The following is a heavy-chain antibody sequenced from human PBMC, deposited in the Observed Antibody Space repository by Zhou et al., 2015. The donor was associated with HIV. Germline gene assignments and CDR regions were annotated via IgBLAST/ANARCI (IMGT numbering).Heavy chain of an antibody. CDR3: AREGLDGGDSSGYYITYYGMDV. D-gene: IGHD3-22*01. CDR1: GFTFISYS. J-gene: IGHJ6*02. Sequence: EVQVVESGGGLVQPGGSLRLSCAASGFTFISYSMNWVRQAPGKGLEWVSYISSSSSTIYYADSVKGRFTISRDNAKNSLYLQMNSLRDEDTAVYYCAREGLDGGDSSGYYITYYGMDVWGQGTTVTVSS. CDR2: ISSSSSTI. V-gene: IGHV3-48*02.